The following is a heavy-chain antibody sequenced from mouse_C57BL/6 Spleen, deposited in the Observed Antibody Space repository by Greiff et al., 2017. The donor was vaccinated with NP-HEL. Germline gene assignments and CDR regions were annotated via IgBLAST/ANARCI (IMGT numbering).Heavy chain of an antibody. Sequence: DVKLVESGGGLVQPGGSMKLSCVASGFTFSNYWMNWVRQSPEKGLEWVAQIRLKSDNYATHYAESVKGRFTISRDDSKSSVYLQMNDLRAEDTGIYYCTEELGLAYWGQGTLVTVSA. CDR2: IRLKSDNYAT. CDR3: TEELGLAY. CDR1: GFTFSNYW. J-gene: IGHJ3*01. D-gene: IGHD4-1*01. V-gene: IGHV6-3*01.